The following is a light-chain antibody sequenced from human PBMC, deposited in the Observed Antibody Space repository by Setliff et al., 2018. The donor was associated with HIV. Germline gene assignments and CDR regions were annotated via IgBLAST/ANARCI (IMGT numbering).Light chain of an antibody. CDR2: GNT. Sequence: QSVLTQPPSVSGAPGQRVTISCTGSSSNIGAGYDVQWYKQYPGTGPKLLIYGNTNRPSGVPDRFSGSNSVTSASLAITGLQAEDEADYYCSSFTSSSSYVFGTGTKV. V-gene: IGLV1-40*01. CDR3: SSFTSSSSYV. J-gene: IGLJ1*01. CDR1: SSNIGAGYD.